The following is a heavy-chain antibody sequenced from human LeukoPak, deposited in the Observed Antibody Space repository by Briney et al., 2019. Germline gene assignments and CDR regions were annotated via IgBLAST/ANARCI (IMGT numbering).Heavy chain of an antibody. CDR2: ISGSGGST. Sequence: GRSLRLSCAASGFTFSSYAMSWVRQAPGKGLEWVSAISGSGGSTYYADSVKGRFTISRDNSKNTLYLQMNSLRAEDTAVYYCAKDLEYTVGFDYWGQGTLVTVSS. CDR1: GFTFSSYA. D-gene: IGHD2/OR15-2a*01. J-gene: IGHJ4*02. CDR3: AKDLEYTVGFDY. V-gene: IGHV3-23*01.